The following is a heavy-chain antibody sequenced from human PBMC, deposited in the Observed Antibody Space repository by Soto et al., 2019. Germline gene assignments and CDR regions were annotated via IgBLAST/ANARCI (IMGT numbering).Heavy chain of an antibody. J-gene: IGHJ4*02. CDR3: AKVSSSWYSAFFEI. V-gene: IGHV3-33*06. D-gene: IGHD6-13*01. CDR2: IWYDGSNK. CDR1: VFSFSSYG. Sequence: PGGSLRLCCAACVFSFSSYGMHLVRQAPGKGLEWVAVIWYDGSNKYYTDAVKGRFTISRDNSMNTLYLQMKILRAEDTAVYYSAKVSSSWYSAFFEIWGQGTLVTVPS.